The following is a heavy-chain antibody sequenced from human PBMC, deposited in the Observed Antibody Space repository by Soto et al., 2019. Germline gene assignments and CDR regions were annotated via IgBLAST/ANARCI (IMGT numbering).Heavy chain of an antibody. CDR2: IYYSGST. D-gene: IGHD3-16*02. V-gene: IGHV4-31*03. J-gene: IGHJ4*02. Sequence: QVQLQESGPGLVKPSQTLSLTCTVSGGSIRSGGYYWSWIRQHPGKGLEWIGYIYYSGSTYYNPSLKSRVTISVETSKNQFSLKLSSVTAADTAVYYCARGESIMITFGGVIATGYFDYWGQGTLVTVSS. CDR1: GGSIRSGGYY. CDR3: ARGESIMITFGGVIATGYFDY.